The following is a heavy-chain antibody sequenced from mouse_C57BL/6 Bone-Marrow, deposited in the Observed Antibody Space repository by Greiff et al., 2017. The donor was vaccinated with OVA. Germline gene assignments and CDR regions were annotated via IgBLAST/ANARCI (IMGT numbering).Heavy chain of an antibody. Sequence: VQRVESGPGLVQPSQSLSITCTVSGFSLTSYGVHWVRQSPGKGLEWLGVIWRGGSTDYNAAFMSRLSITKDNSKSQVFFKMNSLQADDTAIYYCAKKSYYDYSYAMDYWGQGTSVTVSS. CDR3: AKKSYYDYSYAMDY. V-gene: IGHV2-5*01. CDR2: IWRGGST. CDR1: GFSLTSYG. D-gene: IGHD2-4*01. J-gene: IGHJ4*01.